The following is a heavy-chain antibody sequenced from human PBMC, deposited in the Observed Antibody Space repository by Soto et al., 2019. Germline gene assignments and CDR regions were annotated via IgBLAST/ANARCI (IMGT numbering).Heavy chain of an antibody. Sequence: PSETLSLTCTVSGDSINNYYWTWIRQPPGKGLEWIGYIYDSGSTSYNPSLKSRLTISVDTSKNLFSLKLNSVTAADTAIYSCARGTKYYYQGMDVWGQGTTVTVSS. CDR2: IYDSGST. V-gene: IGHV4-59*01. CDR1: GDSINNYY. J-gene: IGHJ6*02. CDR3: ARGTKYYYQGMDV.